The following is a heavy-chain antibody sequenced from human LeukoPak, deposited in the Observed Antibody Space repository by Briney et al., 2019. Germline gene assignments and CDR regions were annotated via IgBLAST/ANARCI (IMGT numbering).Heavy chain of an antibody. CDR1: GFTVSSNY. J-gene: IGHJ4*02. CDR3: ARDHCSGGTCYSGGY. V-gene: IGHV3-66*01. D-gene: IGHD2-15*01. Sequence: GGSLRLSCAASGFTVSSNYMSWVRQAPGKGLEWVSVTYTSGYTYYADSVKDRFTISRDNSKNTLYLQMNSLRVEDTAIYHCARDHCSGGTCYSGGYWGQGTLVTVSS. CDR2: TYTSGYT.